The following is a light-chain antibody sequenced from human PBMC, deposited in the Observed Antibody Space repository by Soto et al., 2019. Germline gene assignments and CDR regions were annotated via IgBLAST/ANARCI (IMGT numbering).Light chain of an antibody. Sequence: QSVLTQPPSVSGAPGQRVTISCTGASSNFGADYGVHWYQQLPGTVPKLLIYGNNNPPSGVPDRFSASKSGTTAYLAITGLQAEDEADYYCQSYDSSLSAFYVFGPGTKVTVL. CDR2: GNN. CDR3: QSYDSSLSAFYV. CDR1: SSNFGADYG. J-gene: IGLJ1*01. V-gene: IGLV1-40*01.